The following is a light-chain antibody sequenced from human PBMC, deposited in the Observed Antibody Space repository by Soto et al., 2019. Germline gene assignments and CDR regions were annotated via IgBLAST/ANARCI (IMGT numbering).Light chain of an antibody. Sequence: DIKMTQYPSSLSASVGDRVTITCQASQDINNYLNWYQQKPGQAPKLLIYDASGLEVGVPSRFSGSGSGTHFTLTISGLQPEDIATYYCQQFGDLTFIFGQGTRLEI. CDR2: DAS. J-gene: IGKJ5*01. V-gene: IGKV1-33*01. CDR3: QQFGDLTFI. CDR1: QDINNY.